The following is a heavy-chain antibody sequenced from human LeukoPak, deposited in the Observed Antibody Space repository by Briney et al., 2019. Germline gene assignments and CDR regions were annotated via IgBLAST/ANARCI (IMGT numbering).Heavy chain of an antibody. Sequence: GSLRLSCAASGFSLSNNWMTWVRQAPGKGLEWVSYISSSGSTIYYADSVKGRFTISRDNAKNSLYLQTNSLRAEDTAVYYCAELGITMIEGVWGKGTTVTISS. D-gene: IGHD3-22*01. CDR2: ISSSGSTI. CDR1: GFSLSNNW. CDR3: AELGITMIEGV. V-gene: IGHV3-48*03. J-gene: IGHJ6*04.